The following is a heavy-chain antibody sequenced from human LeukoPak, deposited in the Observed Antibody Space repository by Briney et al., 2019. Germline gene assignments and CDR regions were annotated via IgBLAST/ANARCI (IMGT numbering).Heavy chain of an antibody. CDR2: IYTSGST. CDR3: ARGEFYYGSGSYSPYYFDY. CDR1: GGSISSYY. J-gene: IGHJ4*02. V-gene: IGHV4-4*07. D-gene: IGHD3-10*01. Sequence: SETLSLTCTVSGGSISSYYWSWIRQPAGKGLEWIGRIYTSGSTNYNPSLKSRVTMSVDTSKNQFSLKLSSVTAADTAVYYCARGEFYYGSGSYSPYYFDYWGQGTLVAVSS.